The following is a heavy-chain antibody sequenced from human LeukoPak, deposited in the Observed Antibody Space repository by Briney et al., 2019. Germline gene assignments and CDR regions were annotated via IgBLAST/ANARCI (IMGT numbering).Heavy chain of an antibody. J-gene: IGHJ4*02. V-gene: IGHV4-59*12. CDR2: IHRSGST. Sequence: PSESLSLTCTVSPDSTTSNFLSWVRQPPGKGLEWIGEIHRSGSTNYNPSLQSRVTISIDRSKNQIALELSSVTAADTAVYYCAREIVGGFNPGAYWGQGTLVTVSS. CDR1: PDSTTSNF. CDR3: AREIVGGFNPGAY. D-gene: IGHD1-14*01.